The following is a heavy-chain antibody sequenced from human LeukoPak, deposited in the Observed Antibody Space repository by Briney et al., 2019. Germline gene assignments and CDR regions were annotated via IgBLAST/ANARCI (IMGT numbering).Heavy chain of an antibody. CDR3: AKDQTYYYDSSGYYPHY. V-gene: IGHV3-53*01. CDR1: GFTVSNNY. D-gene: IGHD3-22*01. J-gene: IGHJ4*02. CDR2: IYSGGST. Sequence: GRSLRLSCAASGFTVSNNYMSWVRQAPGKGLEWVSIIYSGGSTYYADSVKGRFTISRDSSKNTLYLQMNSLRAEDTAVYYCAKDQTYYYDSSGYYPHYWGQGTLVTVSS.